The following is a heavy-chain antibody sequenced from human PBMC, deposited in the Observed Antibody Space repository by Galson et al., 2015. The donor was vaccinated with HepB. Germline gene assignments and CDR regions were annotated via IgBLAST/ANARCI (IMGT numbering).Heavy chain of an antibody. Sequence: LSLTCAVYGESFSGYYWSWIRQPPGQGLEWIGEINHRGSANYNPSLKSRVTISIDMSKNQFSLKLSSVTAADTAVFYCARGGRVAATRLYFYYAMDVWGQGTTVTVSS. CDR2: INHRGSA. D-gene: IGHD2-15*01. J-gene: IGHJ6*02. CDR3: ARGGRVAATRLYFYYAMDV. V-gene: IGHV4-34*01. CDR1: GESFSGYY.